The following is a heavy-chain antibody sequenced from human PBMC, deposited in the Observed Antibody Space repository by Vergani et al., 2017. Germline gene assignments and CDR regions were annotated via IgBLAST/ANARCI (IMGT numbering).Heavy chain of an antibody. Sequence: QVQLHESGPGLVKPSQTLSLSCTVSGGSVRTSIGYYWTWIRHPAGKTLESIGEIFSSGTTNYNPSFKNRVTMSVDTSKNQFSLKLNSVTAADTAVYYCARGSRAEGGSGPDKWGQGTLVTVS. CDR2: IFSSGTT. V-gene: IGHV4-61*02. D-gene: IGHD6-13*01. J-gene: IGHJ4*02. CDR1: GGSVRTSIGYY. CDR3: ARGSRAEGGSGPDK.